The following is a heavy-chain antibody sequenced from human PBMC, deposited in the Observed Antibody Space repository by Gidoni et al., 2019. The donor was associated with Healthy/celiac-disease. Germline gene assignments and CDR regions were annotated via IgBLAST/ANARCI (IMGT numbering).Heavy chain of an antibody. CDR1: GFTFDDYA. J-gene: IGHJ5*02. CDR3: AKDMYCGGGSCYSFDP. CDR2: ISWNSGSI. V-gene: IGHV3-9*01. D-gene: IGHD2-15*01. Sequence: EVQLVESGGGLVQPGRSLRLSCAASGFTFDDYAMHWVRQAPGKGLEWVSGISWNSGSIGYADSVKGRFTISRDNAKNSLYLQMNSLRAEDTALYYCAKDMYCGGGSCYSFDPWGQGTLVTVSS.